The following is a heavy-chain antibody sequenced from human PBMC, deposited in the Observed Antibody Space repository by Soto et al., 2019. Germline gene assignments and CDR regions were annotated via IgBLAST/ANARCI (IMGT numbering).Heavy chain of an antibody. V-gene: IGHV3-33*01. CDR1: GFTFSDYG. CDR3: ARVDFGGNSYYFDY. CDR2: VWFDGSIQ. D-gene: IGHD1-7*01. Sequence: GGSLRLSCVASGFTFSDYGIHWVRQAPDKGLEWVAVVWFDGSIQYYGDSVKGRFTISRDNSNDTVDLQMNNLRAEDTAVYYCARVDFGGNSYYFDYWGQGTPVTVSS. J-gene: IGHJ4*02.